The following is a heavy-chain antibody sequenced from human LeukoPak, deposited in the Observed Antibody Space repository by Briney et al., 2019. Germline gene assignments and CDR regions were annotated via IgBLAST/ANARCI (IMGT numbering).Heavy chain of an antibody. J-gene: IGHJ4*02. CDR2: ISTYNGDT. CDR1: GYTFTTYG. V-gene: IGHV1-18*01. Sequence: ASVKVSCKASGYTFTTYGISWLRQAPGQGLEWMGRISTYNGDTNYAQKFQGRVTLTTDTSTSTVYMELRSLRSDDTAVYYCARRGSVDTPMSNWEWWYWGQGTLVTVSS. D-gene: IGHD5-18*01. CDR3: ARRGSVDTPMSNWEWWY.